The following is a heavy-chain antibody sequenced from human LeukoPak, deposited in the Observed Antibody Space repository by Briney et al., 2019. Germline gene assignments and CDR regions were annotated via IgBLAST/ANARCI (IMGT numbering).Heavy chain of an antibody. V-gene: IGHV4-34*01. J-gene: IGHJ4*02. CDR3: ARGRSAYDSSGYYYEN. Sequence: ETLSLTCAVYGGSFSGYYWTWIRQPPGKGLEWIGDINHSGSANYSPSLKSRVTISEDPSKSQFSLKLSPVTAADTAVYYCARGRSAYDSSGYYYENWGQGTLVTVSS. CDR2: INHSGSA. D-gene: IGHD3-22*01. CDR1: GGSFSGYY.